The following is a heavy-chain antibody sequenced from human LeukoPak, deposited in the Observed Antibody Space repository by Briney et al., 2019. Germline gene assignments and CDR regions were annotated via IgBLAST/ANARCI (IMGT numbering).Heavy chain of an antibody. CDR3: AKGRPPGVSSSSEVNYFDY. J-gene: IGHJ4*02. Sequence: GGSLRLSCAASGFTFSSYAMSWVRQAPGKGLEWVSAISGSGGSTYYADSVKGRFTISRDNSKNTLYLQMNSLRAEDTAVYYCAKGRPPGVSSSSEVNYFDYWGQGTLVTVSS. V-gene: IGHV3-23*01. CDR1: GFTFSSYA. CDR2: ISGSGGST. D-gene: IGHD6-6*01.